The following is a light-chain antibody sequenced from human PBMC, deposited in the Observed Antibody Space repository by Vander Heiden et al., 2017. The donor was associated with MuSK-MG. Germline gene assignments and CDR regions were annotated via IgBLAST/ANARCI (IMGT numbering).Light chain of an antibody. CDR2: GAS. CDR3: QQRSNWPIT. J-gene: IGKJ3*01. CDR1: QSVSNY. V-gene: IGKV3-11*01. Sequence: EIVFTQSPATLSSSPGERATLSCSPSQSVSNYFVLYQQKPGQTARLPIYGASDRATGIPARFTGSGSGTDFTLTISTLGREDFAVYDCQQRSNWPITFGHGTKVDIK.